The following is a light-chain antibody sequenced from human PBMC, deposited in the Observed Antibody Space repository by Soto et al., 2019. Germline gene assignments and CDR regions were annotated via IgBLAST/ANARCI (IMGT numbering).Light chain of an antibody. Sequence: IALTQSPGTPSLSPGERATLSCKASQSVGSRFLAWYQQKPGQAHRLIISGTFSRATGIPDRFSGSGSGTDFTLTISRLEPEDFAVYYCQQYGSSPRWTFGQGTKVDIK. V-gene: IGKV3-20*01. CDR2: GTF. CDR3: QQYGSSPRWT. CDR1: QSVGSRF. J-gene: IGKJ1*01.